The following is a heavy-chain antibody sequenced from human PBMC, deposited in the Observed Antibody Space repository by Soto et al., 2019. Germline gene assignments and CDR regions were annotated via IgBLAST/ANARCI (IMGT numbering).Heavy chain of an antibody. CDR3: ARGDGDFQTTNWFDP. V-gene: IGHV3-21*01. J-gene: IGHJ5*02. CDR2: ISSSSSYI. Sequence: PGGSLRLSCAASGVTFSSYSMNWVRQAPGKGLEWVSSISSSSSYIYFADSVKGRFTISRDNAKNSLYLQMNSLRAEDTAVYYCARGDGDFQTTNWFDPWGQGTLVTVSS. D-gene: IGHD3-10*01. CDR1: GVTFSSYS.